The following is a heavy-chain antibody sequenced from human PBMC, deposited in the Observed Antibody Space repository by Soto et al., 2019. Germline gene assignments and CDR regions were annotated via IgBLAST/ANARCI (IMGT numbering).Heavy chain of an antibody. CDR3: ARDRQYYHFWSGNQNEVPPGMDV. V-gene: IGHV4-34*01. Sequence: SETLSLTCSVYGGSIGGYTWTWIRQAPGKGLEWIGEINHSGGTNYNSSLKSLVIISVDTTKNQFSLIVYSVTAADTAVYYCARDRQYYHFWSGNQNEVPPGMDVWGQGTTVTVSS. D-gene: IGHD3-3*02. CDR1: GGSIGGYT. J-gene: IGHJ6*02. CDR2: INHSGGT.